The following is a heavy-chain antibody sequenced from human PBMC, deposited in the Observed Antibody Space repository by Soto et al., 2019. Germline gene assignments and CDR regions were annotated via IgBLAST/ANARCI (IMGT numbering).Heavy chain of an antibody. CDR1: GYTFTDYG. Sequence: QVQLVQSGAEVKKPGASVKVSCKASGYTFTDYGVSWVRQAPGQGLEWMGWISAYNTNTNYAQILQGRVTMTTDTSPSPAYMEVRSLRTDDTAVYYCARGGSGWYIDYWGQGTLVTVSS. CDR2: ISAYNTNT. D-gene: IGHD6-19*01. CDR3: ARGGSGWYIDY. V-gene: IGHV1-18*01. J-gene: IGHJ4*02.